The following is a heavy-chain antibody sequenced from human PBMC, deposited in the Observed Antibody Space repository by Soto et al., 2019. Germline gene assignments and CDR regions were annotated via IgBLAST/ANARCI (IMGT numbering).Heavy chain of an antibody. Sequence: SETLSLTCTVSGDSISNSDYHWNWIRQSPGKGLEWIGYIYYSGSTNYNPSLKSRVTISVDTSKNQFSLKLSSVTAADTAVYYCAREQRGYSYGLPLSQDAFDIWGQGTMVTVSS. D-gene: IGHD5-18*01. CDR3: AREQRGYSYGLPLSQDAFDI. J-gene: IGHJ3*02. CDR2: IYYSGST. CDR1: GDSISNSDYH. V-gene: IGHV4-61*08.